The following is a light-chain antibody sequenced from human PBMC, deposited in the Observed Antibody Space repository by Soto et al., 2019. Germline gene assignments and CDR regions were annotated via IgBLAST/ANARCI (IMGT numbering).Light chain of an antibody. J-gene: IGLJ7*01. CDR1: SSDVRDYNY. Sequence: QSALTQPASVSRSPGQSITISCTGTSSDVRDYNYVSWYQQHPGKAPKVIIYEVTNRPSGVSDRFSGSKSGNTASLTISGLQAADEAEYYCSSYTTTSTWVFGGGTQLTVL. CDR3: SSYTTTSTWV. CDR2: EVT. V-gene: IGLV2-14*03.